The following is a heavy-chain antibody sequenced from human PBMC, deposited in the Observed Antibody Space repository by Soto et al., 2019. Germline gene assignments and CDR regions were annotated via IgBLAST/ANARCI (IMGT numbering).Heavy chain of an antibody. V-gene: IGHV3-30*18. CDR2: ISYDGSNK. Sequence: QVQLVESGGGVVQPGRSLRLSCVASGFTFSSYAMHWVRQAPGKGLEWVAIISYDGSNKYYVDSVKGRFTISRDNSKNTLYLQMNRLRAEDTAMYYCAKRDYYGSGTTREGMDVWGQGTTVTVSS. D-gene: IGHD3-10*01. CDR1: GFTFSSYA. CDR3: AKRDYYGSGTTREGMDV. J-gene: IGHJ6*02.